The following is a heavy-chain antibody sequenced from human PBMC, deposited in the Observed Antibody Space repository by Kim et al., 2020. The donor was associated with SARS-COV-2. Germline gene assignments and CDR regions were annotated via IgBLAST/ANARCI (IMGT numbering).Heavy chain of an antibody. Sequence: ASVKVSCKASGYTFTSYDINWVRQATGQGLEWMGWMNPNSGNTGYAQKFQGRVTMTRNTSISTAYMELSSLRSEDTAVYYCIRGVSGSYLYCYYYYGMDVWGQGTTVTVSS. D-gene: IGHD3-10*01. CDR3: IRGVSGSYLYCYYYYGMDV. CDR2: MNPNSGNT. J-gene: IGHJ6*02. CDR1: GYTFTSYD. V-gene: IGHV1-8*01.